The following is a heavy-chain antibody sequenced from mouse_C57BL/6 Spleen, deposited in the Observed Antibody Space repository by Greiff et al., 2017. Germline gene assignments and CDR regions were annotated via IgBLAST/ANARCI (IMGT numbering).Heavy chain of an antibody. CDR2: IDPYDSYT. V-gene: IGHV1-59*01. Sequence: QVQLQQPGAELVRPGTSVKLSCKASGYTFTSYWMHWVKQRPGQGLEWIGVIDPYDSYTNYNQKFKGKATLTVDTSSSTAYMQLSSLTSEDSAVYCCAVRAYDYDGMRWGQGTSVTVSS. D-gene: IGHD2-4*01. CDR3: AVRAYDYDGMR. J-gene: IGHJ4*01. CDR1: GYTFTSYW.